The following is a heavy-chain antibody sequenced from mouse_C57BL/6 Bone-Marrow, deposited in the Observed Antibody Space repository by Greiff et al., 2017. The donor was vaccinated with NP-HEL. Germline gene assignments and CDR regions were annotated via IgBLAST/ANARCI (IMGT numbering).Heavy chain of an antibody. D-gene: IGHD2-5*01. CDR2: IWTGGGT. V-gene: IGHV2-9-1*01. J-gene: IGHJ2*01. Sequence: VKVVESGPGLVAPSQSLSITCTVSGFSLTSYAISWVRQPPGKGLEWLGVIWTGGGTNYNSALKSRLSISKDNSKSQVFLKMNSLQTDDTARYYCARTYSNYEHYFDYWGQGTTLTVSS. CDR1: GFSLTSYA. CDR3: ARTYSNYEHYFDY.